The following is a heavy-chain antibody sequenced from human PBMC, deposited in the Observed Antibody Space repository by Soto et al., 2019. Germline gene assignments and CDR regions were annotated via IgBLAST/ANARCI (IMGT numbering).Heavy chain of an antibody. CDR3: ARDRVSRNTGVDV. J-gene: IGHJ6*02. D-gene: IGHD3-3*02. CDR2: ISAYNGNT. V-gene: IGHV1-18*04. CDR1: GYTFTTYG. Sequence: ASVKVSCRASGYTFTTYGSSWVRQAPGQGLEWMGWISAYNGNTNYAQKLQGRVTMTTDASTSTAYMELRSLRSDDTAVYYCARDRVSRNTGVDVWGQGTTVAVSS.